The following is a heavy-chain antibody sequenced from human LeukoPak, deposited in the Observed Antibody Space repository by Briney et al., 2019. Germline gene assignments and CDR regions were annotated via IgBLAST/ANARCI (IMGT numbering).Heavy chain of an antibody. D-gene: IGHD2-2*01. CDR2: IKQAGSEK. J-gene: IGHJ4*02. CDR3: ARDVCTSCYYFDY. V-gene: IGHV3-7*04. Sequence: PGGSLRLSCAASGFTFSTYAMSWVRQAPGKGLEWVANIKQAGSEKYYVDSVKGRFTISRDNAKNSLYLQMNSLRAEDTAVYYCARDVCTSCYYFDYWGQGTLVTVSS. CDR1: GFTFSTYA.